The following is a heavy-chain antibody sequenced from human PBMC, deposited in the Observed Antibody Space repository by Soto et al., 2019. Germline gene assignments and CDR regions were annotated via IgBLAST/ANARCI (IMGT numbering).Heavy chain of an antibody. J-gene: IGHJ4*02. CDR3: AKGEGSSGYYSLFDY. V-gene: IGHV3-9*01. Sequence: EVQLVEFGGGLVQPGRSLRLSCAASGFTFDDYAMHWVRQAPGKGLEWVSGISWNSGSIGYADSVKGRFTISRDNAKNSLYLQMNSLRAEDTALYYCAKGEGSSGYYSLFDYWGQGTLVTVSS. CDR1: GFTFDDYA. CDR2: ISWNSGSI. D-gene: IGHD3-22*01.